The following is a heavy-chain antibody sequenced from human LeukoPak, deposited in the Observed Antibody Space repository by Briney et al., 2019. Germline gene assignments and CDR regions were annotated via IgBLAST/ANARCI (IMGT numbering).Heavy chain of an antibody. CDR2: IYHSGST. V-gene: IGHV4-30-2*01. J-gene: IGHJ4*02. Sequence: NPSQTLSLTCAVSGGSISSGGYSWSRLRQPPGKGLEWFGYIYHSGSTYYNPSPERRATISVHRTKKQFSLKLSSVTAADTAVYYCASYDILPGLDYWGQGTLVTVSS. CDR1: GGSISSGGYS. CDR3: ASYDILPGLDY. D-gene: IGHD3-9*01.